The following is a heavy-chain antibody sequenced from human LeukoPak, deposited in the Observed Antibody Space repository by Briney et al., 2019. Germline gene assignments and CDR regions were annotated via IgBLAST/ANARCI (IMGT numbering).Heavy chain of an antibody. V-gene: IGHV4-34*01. CDR1: GGSFSGYY. CDR3: ATNGYYCMDV. Sequence: PSETLSPTCAVYGGSFSGYYWSWIRQPPGKGLEWIGEINHSGSTNYNPSLKSRVTISVDTSKNQFSLKLSSVTAADAAVYYCATNGYYCMDVWGKGTTVTVSS. J-gene: IGHJ6*03. CDR2: INHSGST. D-gene: IGHD2-8*01.